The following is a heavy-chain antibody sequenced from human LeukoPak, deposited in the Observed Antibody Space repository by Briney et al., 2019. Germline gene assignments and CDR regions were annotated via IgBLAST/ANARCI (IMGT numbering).Heavy chain of an antibody. CDR2: INFSGST. D-gene: IGHD7-27*01. Sequence: SETLSLTCTVSGGSLSSYYWSWIRQPPGKGLEWIGHINFSGSTNYNPSLRRRVTISLDTSKNQFSLKLSSVTAADTAVYYCARGTGGFDAYYFDYWGQGTLVTVSS. V-gene: IGHV4-59*08. CDR3: ARGTGGFDAYYFDY. CDR1: GGSLSSYY. J-gene: IGHJ4*02.